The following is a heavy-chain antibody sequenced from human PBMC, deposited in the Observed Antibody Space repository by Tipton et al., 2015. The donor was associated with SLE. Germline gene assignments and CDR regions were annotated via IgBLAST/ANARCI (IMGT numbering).Heavy chain of an antibody. CDR2: ISSDGSNI. J-gene: IGHJ4*02. Sequence: SLRLSCTASGFTFSNYNMNWVRQAPGKGLVWVSRISSDGSNIAYADSVKGRFTVSRDNAKNTLYLEMSSLRAEDTAVYYCARDSHSSATYWGQGTLVTVSS. CDR3: ARDSHSSATY. CDR1: GFTFSNYN. V-gene: IGHV3-74*01. D-gene: IGHD6-25*01.